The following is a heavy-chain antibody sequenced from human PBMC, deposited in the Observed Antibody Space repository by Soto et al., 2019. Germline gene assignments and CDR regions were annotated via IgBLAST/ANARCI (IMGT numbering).Heavy chain of an antibody. CDR2: IYPGDSDT. D-gene: IGHD3-16*01. CDR3: ARNLGPDNWFDP. Sequence: GEARRISCKGSGCSFTRYWIGWWRQMPGKGLEWMGIIYPGDSDTRYSPSFQGQVTISADKSISTAYLQWSSLKASDTAMYYCARNLGPDNWFDPWGQATLVTVSS. CDR1: GCSFTRYW. V-gene: IGHV5-51*01. J-gene: IGHJ5*02.